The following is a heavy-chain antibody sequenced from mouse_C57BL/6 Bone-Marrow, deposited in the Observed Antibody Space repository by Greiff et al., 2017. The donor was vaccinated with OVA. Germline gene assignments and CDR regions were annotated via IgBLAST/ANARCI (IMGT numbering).Heavy chain of an antibody. CDR3: AKILLRFAY. Sequence: VQLQQSGAELVRPGTSVKVSCKASGYAFTNYLIEWVKQRPGQGLEWIGEINPGSGGTNYNEKFKGKATLTADKSSSTAYMQLSSLTSEDSAVYFCAKILLRFAYWGQGTLVTVSA. CDR2: INPGSGGT. CDR1: GYAFTNYL. V-gene: IGHV1-54*01. D-gene: IGHD1-1*01. J-gene: IGHJ3*01.